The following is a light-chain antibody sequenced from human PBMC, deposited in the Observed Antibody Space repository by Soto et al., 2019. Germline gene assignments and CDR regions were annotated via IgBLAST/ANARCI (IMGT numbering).Light chain of an antibody. CDR2: RAY. CDR3: LQEAHWQWT. V-gene: IGKV2-30*01. Sequence: DVLLTQGSRVLHVSLGQAASLSCRSSQSLVYTDGDTHLTWFQQRPGQPPRRLIYRAYKRDSGVPDRFSGSGSGTDFTLKISGLEAEDAGIYYCLQEAHWQWTFGKGTKVDIK. J-gene: IGKJ1*01. CDR1: QSLVYTDGDTH.